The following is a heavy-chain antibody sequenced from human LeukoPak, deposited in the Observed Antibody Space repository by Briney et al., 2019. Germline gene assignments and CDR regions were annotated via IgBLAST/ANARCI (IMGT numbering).Heavy chain of an antibody. J-gene: IGHJ4*02. CDR2: SSYSGST. V-gene: IGHV4-39*07. CDR1: GGSISSTTYS. D-gene: IGHD3-3*01. Sequence: SETLSLTCTVSGGSISSTTYSWGWIRQPPGRGLEWIGSSSYSGSTYYNPSLKSRVTISIDTSKNQFSLILSSVTAADTAVYYCARSPVFGVIILHFDCWGQGSLVTVSS. CDR3: ARSPVFGVIILHFDC.